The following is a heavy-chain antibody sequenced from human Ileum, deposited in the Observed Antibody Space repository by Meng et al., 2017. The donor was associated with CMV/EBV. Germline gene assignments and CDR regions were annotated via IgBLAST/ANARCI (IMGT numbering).Heavy chain of an antibody. V-gene: IGHV3-53*01. D-gene: IGHD3-22*01. Sequence: AASGFTVSTNYMSWVRQAPGKGLQWVTALSHDGRTYYADSVKGRFTISRDNSKNTVYLQLNDLRVEDTAMYYCAGGYYDSGGFVLDYWGQGTLVTVSS. J-gene: IGHJ4*02. CDR3: AGGYYDSGGFVLDY. CDR1: GFTVSTNY. CDR2: LSHDGRT.